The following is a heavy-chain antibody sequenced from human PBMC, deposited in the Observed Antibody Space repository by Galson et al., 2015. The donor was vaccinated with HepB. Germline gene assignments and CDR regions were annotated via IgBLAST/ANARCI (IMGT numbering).Heavy chain of an antibody. CDR1: GGSISSGIYY. CDR3: ARGVGGSYIFDS. Sequence: TLSLTCTVSGGSISSGIYYWSWIRQPAGKGLEWFGRIFTSGSTNYNPSLKSRVTMSVDTSKNQFSLKLSSVTAADTAVYYCARGVGGSYIFDSWGQGTLVSVSS. CDR2: IFTSGST. D-gene: IGHD1-26*01. J-gene: IGHJ4*02. V-gene: IGHV4-61*02.